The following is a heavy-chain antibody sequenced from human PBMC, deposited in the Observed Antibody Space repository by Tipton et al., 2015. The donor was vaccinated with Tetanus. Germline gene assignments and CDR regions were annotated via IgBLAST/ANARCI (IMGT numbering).Heavy chain of an antibody. CDR1: GFDFTNYW. CDR2: IYPRDSDT. V-gene: IGHV5-51*01. CDR3: PRAESMARGPTFDC. D-gene: IGHD3-10*01. Sequence: VQLGQSGAEVKKPGESLKISCKGSGFDFTNYWIAWVRQMPGKGLEWMGIIYPRDSDTRYSPSFQGQVTISADKSVNTAYLQWSSLKASDTAMYYCPRAESMARGPTFDCWGQGTLVTVSS. J-gene: IGHJ4*02.